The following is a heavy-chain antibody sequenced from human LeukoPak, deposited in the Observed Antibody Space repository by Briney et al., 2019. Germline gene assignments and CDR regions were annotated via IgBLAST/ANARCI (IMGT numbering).Heavy chain of an antibody. Sequence: GGSLRLSCVGSGFTSIAYALTWARQAPGKGLEWVSGISGGGVTKYYADSVKGRFTISRDNSKNTLYLQMNSLTADDTAIYYCARNQQLGGHSYYYYGMDVWGQGTTVTVSS. D-gene: IGHD3-16*01. CDR1: GFTSIAYA. J-gene: IGHJ6*02. V-gene: IGHV3-23*01. CDR2: ISGGGVTK. CDR3: ARNQQLGGHSYYYYGMDV.